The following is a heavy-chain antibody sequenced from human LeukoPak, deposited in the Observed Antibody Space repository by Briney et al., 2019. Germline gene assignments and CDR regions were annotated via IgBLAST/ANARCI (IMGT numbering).Heavy chain of an antibody. Sequence: ASVKVSCKASGYTFTSYGISWVRQAPGQGLEWMGWISAYNGNTNYAQKLQGRVTMTTDTSTSTAYMELRSLRSDDTAVYYCARDSSLIAAAGPNWFDPWGQGTLVPVSS. CDR1: GYTFTSYG. J-gene: IGHJ5*02. D-gene: IGHD6-13*01. CDR2: ISAYNGNT. V-gene: IGHV1-18*01. CDR3: ARDSSLIAAAGPNWFDP.